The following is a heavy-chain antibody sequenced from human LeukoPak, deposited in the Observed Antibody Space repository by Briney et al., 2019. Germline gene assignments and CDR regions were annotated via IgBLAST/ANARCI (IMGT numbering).Heavy chain of an antibody. CDR3: ARGGDNCSGDSCWWYCAL. CDR1: GGSISSGGYS. Sequence: SQTLSLTCAVSGGSISSGGYSWSWIRQPPGKGLEWIGYIYHSGSTYYNPSLKSRVTMSVDRPKNQFSLKLSSVTAADTAVYYCARGGDNCSGDSCWWYCALWGRGTLVTVSS. J-gene: IGHJ2*01. CDR2: IYHSGST. V-gene: IGHV4-30-2*01. D-gene: IGHD2-15*01.